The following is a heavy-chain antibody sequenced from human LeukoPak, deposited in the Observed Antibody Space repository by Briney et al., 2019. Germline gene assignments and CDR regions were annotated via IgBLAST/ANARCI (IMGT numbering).Heavy chain of an antibody. V-gene: IGHV4-4*02. CDR3: ASNPPRDRSGYYYRYYFDY. CDR2: IYHSGST. Sequence: SETLSLTCAVSGGSISSSNWWSWVRQPPGKGLEWIGEIYHSGSTNYNPSLKSRVTISVDKSKNQFSLKLSSVTAADTAVYYCASNPPRDRSGYYYRYYFDYWGQGTLVTVSS. J-gene: IGHJ4*02. CDR1: GGSISSSNW. D-gene: IGHD3-22*01.